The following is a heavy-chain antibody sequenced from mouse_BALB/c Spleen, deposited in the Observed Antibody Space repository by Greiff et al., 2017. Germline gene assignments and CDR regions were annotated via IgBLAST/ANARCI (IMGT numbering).Heavy chain of an antibody. CDR1: GFNIKDTY. CDR3: ARADYDGYGYFDV. CDR2: IDPANGNT. J-gene: IGHJ1*01. D-gene: IGHD2-4*01. V-gene: IGHV14-3*02. Sequence: EVQLQQSGAELVKPGASVKLSCTASGFNIKDTYMHWVKQRPEQGLEWIGRIDPANGNTKYDPKFQGKATITADTSSNTAYLQLSSLTSEDTAVYYCARADYDGYGYFDVWGAGTTVTVSS.